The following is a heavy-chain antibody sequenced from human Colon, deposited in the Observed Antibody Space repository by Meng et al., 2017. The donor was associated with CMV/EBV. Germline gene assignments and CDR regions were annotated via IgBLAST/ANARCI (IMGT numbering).Heavy chain of an antibody. CDR1: GGSISSSSYY. CDR2: ISYSGST. J-gene: IGHJ4*02. CDR3: ARGIISVTATYFDY. V-gene: IGHV4-39*07. D-gene: IGHD2-21*02. Sequence: SETLSLTCTVSGGSISSSSYYWGWIRQPPGKGLEWIGRISYSGSTAYNPSLNSRVTVSVDTSKNQFSLKLTSMTATDTAVYYCARGIISVTATYFDYWGQGTLVTVSS.